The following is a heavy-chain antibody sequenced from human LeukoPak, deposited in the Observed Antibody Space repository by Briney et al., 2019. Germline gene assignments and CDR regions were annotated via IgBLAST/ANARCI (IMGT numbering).Heavy chain of an antibody. Sequence: SETLSLTCTVSGGSISSYYWNWIRQPPGKGLEWIGYIYYTGSTNSNPSLKSRVTISVDTSKNQFSLKMNSVTAADTAVYYCARAREVYYNTAFDIWGQATMVTVSS. J-gene: IGHJ3*02. CDR1: GGSISSYY. CDR3: ARAREVYYNTAFDI. CDR2: IYYTGST. D-gene: IGHD3-22*01. V-gene: IGHV4-59*01.